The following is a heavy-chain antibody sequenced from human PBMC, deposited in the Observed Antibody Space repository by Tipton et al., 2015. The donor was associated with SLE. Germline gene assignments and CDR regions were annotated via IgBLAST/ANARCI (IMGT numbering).Heavy chain of an antibody. Sequence: LRLSCAVYGGSVSGHYWSWIRQPPGKGLEWIGEINHSGRTNYNPSLKSRVTISVDTSKNQFSLKPSSVNAADTAVYYCARHGGYYFDYWGQGTLVTVSS. V-gene: IGHV4-34*01. J-gene: IGHJ4*02. CDR1: GGSVSGHY. D-gene: IGHD4-23*01. CDR2: INHSGRT. CDR3: ARHGGYYFDY.